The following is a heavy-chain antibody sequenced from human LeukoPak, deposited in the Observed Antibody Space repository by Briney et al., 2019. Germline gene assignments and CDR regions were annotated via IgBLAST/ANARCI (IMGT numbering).Heavy chain of an antibody. D-gene: IGHD6-13*01. CDR2: IYPGDSDT. CDR3: ARLSHMYSSSWYECYFDY. CDR1: GYSFTSYW. V-gene: IGHV5-51*01. Sequence: GESLKISCKGSGYSFTSYWIGWVRQMPGKGLEWMGIIYPGDSDTRYSPSFQGQVTISADKSISTAYLQWSSLKASDTAMYYCARLSHMYSSSWYECYFDYWGQGTLVTVSS. J-gene: IGHJ4*02.